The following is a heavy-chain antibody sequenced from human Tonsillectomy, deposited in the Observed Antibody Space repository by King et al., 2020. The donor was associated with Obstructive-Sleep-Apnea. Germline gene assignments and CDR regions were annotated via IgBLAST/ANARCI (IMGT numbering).Heavy chain of an antibody. V-gene: IGHV3-7*03. Sequence: EVQLVESGGGLVQPGGSLRLSCAASGFTFSSYWMSWVRQAPGKGLEWVANIKQDGSEKYYVDSVKGRFTISRDNAKNSLYLQMNSLRAEDTAVYYCARDEAMYSSSWYQGYYYYGMDVWGQGTTVTVSS. CDR3: ARDEAMYSSSWYQGYYYYGMDV. CDR2: IKQDGSEK. CDR1: GFTFSSYW. D-gene: IGHD6-13*01. J-gene: IGHJ6*02.